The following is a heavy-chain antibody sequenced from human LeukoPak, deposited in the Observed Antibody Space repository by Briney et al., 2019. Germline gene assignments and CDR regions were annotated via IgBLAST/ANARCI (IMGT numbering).Heavy chain of an antibody. D-gene: IGHD3-9*01. CDR2: ISGSGGST. CDR3: AKDQYDILAGRNYFDY. V-gene: IGHV3-23*01. J-gene: IGHJ4*02. CDR1: GFTFSSYA. Sequence: GGSLRLSCAASGFTFSSYAMSWVPQAPGKGLEWVSAISGSGGSTYYADSVKGRFTISRDNSKNTLYLQMNSLRAEDTAVYYCAKDQYDILAGRNYFDYWGQGTLVTVSS.